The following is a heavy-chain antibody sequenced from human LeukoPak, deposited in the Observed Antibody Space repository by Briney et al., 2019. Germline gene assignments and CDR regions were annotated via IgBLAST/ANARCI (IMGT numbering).Heavy chain of an antibody. V-gene: IGHV3-30*04. Sequence: GGSLRLSCAASGFTFGSYSMHWVRQAPGKGLDWVAVISYDGRNTYYAKSVKGRFPISRDDSKNTLYLQMNSLRADDTAVYYCARNSVTTGYYFDYWGQGTLVTVSS. CDR1: GFTFGSYS. J-gene: IGHJ4*02. D-gene: IGHD4-17*01. CDR2: ISYDGRNT. CDR3: ARNSVTTGYYFDY.